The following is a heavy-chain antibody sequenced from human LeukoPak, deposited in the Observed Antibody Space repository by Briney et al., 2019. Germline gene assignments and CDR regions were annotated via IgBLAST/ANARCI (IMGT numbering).Heavy chain of an antibody. Sequence: GGSLRLSCAASGFTVSSNYMSWVRQAPGKGLEWVSVIYSGGSTYYADSVKGRFTISRDNSKNTLYLQMNSLRAEDTAVYYCARLVGYTYGSVDYWGQGTLVTVSS. CDR2: IYSGGST. J-gene: IGHJ4*02. CDR1: GFTVSSNY. V-gene: IGHV3-66*04. D-gene: IGHD5-18*01. CDR3: ARLVGYTYGSVDY.